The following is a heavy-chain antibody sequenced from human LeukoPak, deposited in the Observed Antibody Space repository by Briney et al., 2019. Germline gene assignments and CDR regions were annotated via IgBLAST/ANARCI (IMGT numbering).Heavy chain of an antibody. V-gene: IGHV4-61*02. J-gene: IGHJ4*02. CDR3: ARDSMVRGALDY. Sequence: SETLSLTCTVSGGSISSSSYYWSWIRQPAGKGLEWIGRIYTSGSTNYNPSLKSRVTISVDTSKNQFSLKLSSVTAADTAVYYCARDSMVRGALDYWGQGTLVTVSS. CDR1: GGSISSSSYY. CDR2: IYTSGST. D-gene: IGHD3-10*01.